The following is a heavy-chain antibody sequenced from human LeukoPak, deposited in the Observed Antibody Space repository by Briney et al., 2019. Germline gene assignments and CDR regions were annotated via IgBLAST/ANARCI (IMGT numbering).Heavy chain of an antibody. Sequence: ASVKVSCKASGYTFTSYGISWVRQAPGQGLERMGWISAYNGNTNYAQKLQGRVTMTTDTSTSTAYMELRSLRSDDTAVYYCARDSIAPALRYFDWGSSYYFDYWGQGTLVTVSS. CDR2: ISAYNGNT. V-gene: IGHV1-18*01. CDR3: ARDSIAPALRYFDWGSSYYFDY. CDR1: GYTFTSYG. J-gene: IGHJ4*02. D-gene: IGHD3-9*01.